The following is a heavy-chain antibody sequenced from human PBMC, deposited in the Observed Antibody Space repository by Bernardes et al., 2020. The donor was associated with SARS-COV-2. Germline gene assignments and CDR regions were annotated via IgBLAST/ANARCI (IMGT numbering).Heavy chain of an antibody. CDR1: GGTFSSYA. CDR2: IIPIFGTA. J-gene: IGHJ4*02. CDR3: ALGYSSSWYGYY. V-gene: IGHV1-69*13. D-gene: IGHD6-13*01. Sequence: SVKVSCKASGGTFSSYAIIWVRQAPGQGLEWMGRIIPIFGTANYAQKFQGRVTITADESTSTAYMELSSLRSEDTAVYYCALGYSSSWYGYYWGQGTLVTVSS.